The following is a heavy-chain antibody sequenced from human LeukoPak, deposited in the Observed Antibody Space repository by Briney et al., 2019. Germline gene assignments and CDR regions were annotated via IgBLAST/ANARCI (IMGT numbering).Heavy chain of an antibody. CDR2: ISSSSSYI. CDR1: GFAFSSYS. CDR3: ASDGDILATDGSTYYYYYYMDV. J-gene: IGHJ6*03. Sequence: PGGSLRLSCAASGFAFSSYSMNWVRQAPGKGLEWVSSISSSSSYIYYADSVKGRFTISRDNAKNSLYLQMNSLRAEDTAVYYCASDGDILATDGSTYYYYYYMDVWGKGTTVTVSS. D-gene: IGHD5-12*01. V-gene: IGHV3-21*01.